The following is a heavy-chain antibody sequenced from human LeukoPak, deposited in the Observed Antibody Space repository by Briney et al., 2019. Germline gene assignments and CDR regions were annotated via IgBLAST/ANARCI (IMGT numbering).Heavy chain of an antibody. Sequence: SVTVSCKASGGTFSSYAISWVRQAPGQGLEWMGRIIPILGIANYAQKFQGRVTITADRSTSTAYMELSSLRSEDTAVYYCASLYSSSRGAFDIWGQGTMVTVSS. CDR3: ASLYSSSRGAFDI. CDR1: GGTFSSYA. D-gene: IGHD6-13*01. CDR2: IIPILGIA. V-gene: IGHV1-69*04. J-gene: IGHJ3*02.